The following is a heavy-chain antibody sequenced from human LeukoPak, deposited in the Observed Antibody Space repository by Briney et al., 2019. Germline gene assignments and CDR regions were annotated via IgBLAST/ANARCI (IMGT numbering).Heavy chain of an antibody. CDR2: IYYSGST. J-gene: IGHJ4*02. D-gene: IGHD6-19*01. CDR3: ARESSGWTKAFDY. CDR1: GFTFSNYG. Sequence: LRLSCAASGFTFSNYGMHWIRQHPGKGLEWIGYIYYSGSTYYNPSLKSRVTISVDTSKNQFSLKLSSVTAADTAVYYCARESSGWTKAFDYWGQGTLVTVSS. V-gene: IGHV4-31*02.